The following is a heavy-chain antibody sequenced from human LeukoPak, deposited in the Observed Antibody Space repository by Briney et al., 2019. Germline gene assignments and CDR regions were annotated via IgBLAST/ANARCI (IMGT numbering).Heavy chain of an antibody. CDR3: AADLQAFAFDI. D-gene: IGHD3-3*02. V-gene: IGHV4-31*03. J-gene: IGHJ3*02. CDR1: GGSISSGGYY. CDR2: IYYSGST. Sequence: SQTLSLTCTVSGGSISSGGYYWSWIRQHPGKGLEWIGYIYYSGSTFHNPSHKSRVTISVDTSKNQFSLKLNSVTAADTAVYYCAADLQAFAFDIWGQGTMVTVSS.